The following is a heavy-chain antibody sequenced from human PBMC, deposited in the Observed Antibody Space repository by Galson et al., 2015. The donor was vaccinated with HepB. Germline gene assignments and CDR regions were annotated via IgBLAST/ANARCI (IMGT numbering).Heavy chain of an antibody. V-gene: IGHV5-51*01. CDR2: IYPGDSDT. CDR3: ARHERGSYPLIDY. CDR1: GYIFISYW. D-gene: IGHD1-26*01. J-gene: IGHJ4*02. Sequence: QSGAEVKRPGESLRISCKASGYIFISYWIGWVRQMPGKGLEWMGIIYPGDSDTRYSPSFQGQVTISADKSKNQFSLKLSSVTAADTAVYYCARHERGSYPLIDYWGQGTLVVVSS.